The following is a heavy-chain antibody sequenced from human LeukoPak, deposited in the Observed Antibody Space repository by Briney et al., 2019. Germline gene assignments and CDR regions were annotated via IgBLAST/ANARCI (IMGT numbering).Heavy chain of an antibody. V-gene: IGHV1-8*01. Sequence: ASVKVSCKASGYTFTSYDINWVRQATGQGLEWMGWMNPNSGNTGYAQKFQGRVTMTRNTSISTAYMELSSLRSEDTAVYYCARGGSYDFWSGYPPLWYYYYGMDVWGQGTTVTVSS. D-gene: IGHD3-3*01. CDR2: MNPNSGNT. CDR3: ARGGSYDFWSGYPPLWYYYYGMDV. J-gene: IGHJ6*02. CDR1: GYTFTSYD.